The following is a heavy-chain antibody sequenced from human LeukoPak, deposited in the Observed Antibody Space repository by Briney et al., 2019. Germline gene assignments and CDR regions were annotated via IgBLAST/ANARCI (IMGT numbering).Heavy chain of an antibody. Sequence: SETLSLTCIVSGGPISGISYYWGWIRQPTGKGPEWIASIYYSGSTHNNPSLESRVTISVDTSKNQFSLKPRSVTAADTAVYYCARDSRASGYNLPHWFDPWGQGTLVTVSS. CDR3: ARDSRASGYNLPHWFDP. J-gene: IGHJ5*02. D-gene: IGHD1-1*01. CDR1: GGPISGISYY. CDR2: IYYSGST. V-gene: IGHV4-39*07.